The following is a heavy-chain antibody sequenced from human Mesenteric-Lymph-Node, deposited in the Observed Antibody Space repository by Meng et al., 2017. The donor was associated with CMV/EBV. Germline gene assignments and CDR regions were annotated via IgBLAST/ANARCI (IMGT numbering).Heavy chain of an antibody. CDR3: ARGARLRFLEWFPRAPYFDY. D-gene: IGHD3-3*01. CDR2: IYSGGST. J-gene: IGHJ4*02. V-gene: IGHV3-53*01. Sequence: SCAASGFTVSSNYMSWVRQAPGKGLEWVSVIYSGGSTYYADSVKGRFTISRDNSKNTLYLQMNSLRAEDTAVYYCARGARLRFLEWFPRAPYFDYWGQGTLVTVSS. CDR1: GFTVSSNY.